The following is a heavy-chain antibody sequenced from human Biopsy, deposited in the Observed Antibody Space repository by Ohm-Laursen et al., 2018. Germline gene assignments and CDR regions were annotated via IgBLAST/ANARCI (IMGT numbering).Heavy chain of an antibody. CDR2: INTENGNT. D-gene: IGHD1-1*01. CDR1: GYTFTSYG. V-gene: IGHV1-18*01. Sequence: ASVKVSCKASGYTFTSYGISWVRQAPGQGLEWMGWINTENGNTIYAQNLQGRVTMTADTSTSTAYMELSSLRSEDTAVYYCAADINVWNVNYWGQGTQVTVSS. CDR3: AADINVWNVNY. J-gene: IGHJ4*02.